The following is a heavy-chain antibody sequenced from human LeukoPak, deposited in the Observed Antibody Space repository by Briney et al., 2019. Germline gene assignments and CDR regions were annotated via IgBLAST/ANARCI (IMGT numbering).Heavy chain of an antibody. Sequence: GGSLRLSCAASGFTFSSYSMNWVRQAPGKGLEWVSSISSSSYIYYADSVKGRFTISRDNAKNSLYLQMNSLRAEDTAVYYCARSSPRVTMIVVVDFQHWGQGTLVTVSS. CDR1: GFTFSSYS. J-gene: IGHJ1*01. CDR2: ISSSSYI. CDR3: ARSSPRVTMIVVVDFQH. D-gene: IGHD3-22*01. V-gene: IGHV3-21*01.